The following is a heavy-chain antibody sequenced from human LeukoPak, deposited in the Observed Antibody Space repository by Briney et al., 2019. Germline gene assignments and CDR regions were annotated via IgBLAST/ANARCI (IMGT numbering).Heavy chain of an antibody. CDR3: ARDGTAAGLYFDL. V-gene: IGHV3-7*01. J-gene: IGHJ4*01. Sequence: TGGSLRLSCEVSGFTFTDYWMNWVRQAPGKGPEWVASISQDGSEKTYVDSVKGRFTIDRDNTKNSLSLQLNGLRAEDTAVYYCARDGTAAGLYFDLWGQGTLVTVSS. D-gene: IGHD6-13*01. CDR2: ISQDGSEK. CDR1: GFTFTDYW.